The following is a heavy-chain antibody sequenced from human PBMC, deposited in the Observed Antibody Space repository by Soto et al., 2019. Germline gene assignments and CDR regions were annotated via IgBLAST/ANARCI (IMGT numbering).Heavy chain of an antibody. Sequence: GSLRLSCAASGFTFDDYAMHWVRQAPGKGLEWVSLISWDGGSTYYADSVKGRFTISRDNSKNSLYLQMNSLRAEDTALYYCAKGPHYGDYASYYYGMDVWGQGTTVTVSS. V-gene: IGHV3-43D*04. J-gene: IGHJ6*02. CDR3: AKGPHYGDYASYYYGMDV. CDR2: ISWDGGST. D-gene: IGHD4-17*01. CDR1: GFTFDDYA.